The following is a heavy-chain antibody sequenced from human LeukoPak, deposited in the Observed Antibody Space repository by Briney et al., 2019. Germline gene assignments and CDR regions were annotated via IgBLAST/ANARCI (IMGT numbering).Heavy chain of an antibody. Sequence: GGSLRLSCAASGFTFSSYSMNWVRQAPGKGLEWVSSISSSSSYIYYADSVKGRFTISRDNARNSLYLQMNSLRAEDTAVYYCAKDWLYYYDSSGYTYFDFWGQGTLVTVSS. CDR1: GFTFSSYS. V-gene: IGHV3-21*01. J-gene: IGHJ4*02. D-gene: IGHD3-22*01. CDR3: AKDWLYYYDSSGYTYFDF. CDR2: ISSSSSYI.